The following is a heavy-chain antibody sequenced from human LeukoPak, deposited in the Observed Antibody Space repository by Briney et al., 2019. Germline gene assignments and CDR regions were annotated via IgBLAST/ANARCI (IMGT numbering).Heavy chain of an antibody. J-gene: IGHJ4*02. V-gene: IGHV4-4*02. CDR3: ARGDSGYDRGNFDY. Sequence: SETLSLTCAVSGGSISSSNWWSWVRQPPGKGLEWIGEIYHSGSTNYNPSLKSRVTISVDKSKNQFSLKLSSVTAADTAVYYCARGDSGYDRGNFDYWGQGTLVTVSS. CDR1: GGSISSSNW. D-gene: IGHD5-12*01. CDR2: IYHSGST.